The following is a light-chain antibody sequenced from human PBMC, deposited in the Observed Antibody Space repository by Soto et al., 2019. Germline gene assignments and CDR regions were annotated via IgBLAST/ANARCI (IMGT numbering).Light chain of an antibody. V-gene: IGLV2-8*01. J-gene: IGLJ2*01. CDR3: SSYAGSNNVV. CDR2: EVS. Sequence: QSVLTQPPSASGSPGQSVTISCTGTSSDVGGYNYVSWYQQHPGKAPKLMIYEVSKRPSGVPDRFSGSKSGNTASLTVSGXXXXXEADYYCSSYAGSNNVVFGGGTKLTVL. CDR1: SSDVGGYNY.